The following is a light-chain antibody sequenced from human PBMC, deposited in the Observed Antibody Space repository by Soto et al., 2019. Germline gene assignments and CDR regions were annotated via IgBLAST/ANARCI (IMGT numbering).Light chain of an antibody. CDR1: QGISSF. CDR2: AAS. Sequence: IQLTQTPSSLSASVGDRVTITCRASQGISSFLAWYQQKPGKAPKLLIYAASSLQSGVPSRFSGSGFGTGFTLTITRLQPEDFATYYYQQVESYPSTFGGGTKVEMK. CDR3: QQVESYPST. J-gene: IGKJ4*01. V-gene: IGKV1-9*01.